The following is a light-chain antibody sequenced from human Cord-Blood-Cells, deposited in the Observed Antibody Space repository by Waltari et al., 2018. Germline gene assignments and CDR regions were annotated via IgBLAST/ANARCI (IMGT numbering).Light chain of an antibody. J-gene: IGLJ3*02. CDR3: CSYAGSSTLV. CDR2: EGS. CDR1: SRAVGSYNL. Sequence: QSALTQPASVSGSPGQSSTISCTGTSRAVGSYNLVSWYQQHPGKAPQLMIYEGSKRPSGVSNRFSGSKSGNTVSLTISGLQAEDEADYYCCSYAGSSTLVFGGGTKLTVL. V-gene: IGLV2-23*01.